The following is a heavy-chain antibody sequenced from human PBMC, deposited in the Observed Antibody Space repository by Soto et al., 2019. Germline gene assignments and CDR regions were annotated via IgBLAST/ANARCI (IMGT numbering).Heavy chain of an antibody. Sequence: QVQLVESGGGLVKPGGSLRLSCAASGFTFSDYYMSWIRQAPGKGLEWVSYISSSGSTIYYADSVKGRFTISRDNAKNSLSLQMNFLRAEDTAVYYCARMVTTQPFYYYYMDVWGEGTTVTVSS. J-gene: IGHJ6*03. CDR1: GFTFSDYY. D-gene: IGHD4-17*01. CDR2: ISSSGSTI. V-gene: IGHV3-11*01. CDR3: ARMVTTQPFYYYYMDV.